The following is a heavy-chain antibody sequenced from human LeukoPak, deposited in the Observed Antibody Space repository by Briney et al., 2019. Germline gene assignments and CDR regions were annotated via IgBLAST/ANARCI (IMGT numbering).Heavy chain of an antibody. V-gene: IGHV1-69*13. J-gene: IGHJ6*02. Sequence: SVKVSCTASGGTFSSYAISWVRQAPGQGLEWMGGNIPIFGTANYAQKFQGRVTITADESTSTAYMELSSLRSEDTAVYYCARLRDFWSGYLSGYGMDVWGQGTTVTVSS. CDR2: NIPIFGTA. D-gene: IGHD3-3*01. CDR1: GGTFSSYA. CDR3: ARLRDFWSGYLSGYGMDV.